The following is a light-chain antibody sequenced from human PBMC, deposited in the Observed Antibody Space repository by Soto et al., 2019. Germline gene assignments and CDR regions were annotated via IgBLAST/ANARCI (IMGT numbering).Light chain of an antibody. CDR3: HHYGSSPSWT. J-gene: IGKJ1*01. Sequence: EIVLTQSPGTLSLSPGERATLSCRASQSINKYYLAWYQQKPGRAPRLLIYGASSRLPGIPGRFSGSGSGTDFSLIVRRLEPEDCAVDYCHHYGSSPSWTFGQGNKVYIK. CDR1: QSINKYY. CDR2: GAS. V-gene: IGKV3-20*01.